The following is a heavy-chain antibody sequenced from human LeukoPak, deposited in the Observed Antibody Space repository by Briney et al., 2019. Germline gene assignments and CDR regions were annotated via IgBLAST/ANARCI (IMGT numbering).Heavy chain of an antibody. CDR1: GGSISSSSYY. CDR2: IYYSGST. D-gene: IGHD3-22*01. CDR3: ARGPVDYYDSSGYFPPFDY. Sequence: SETLSLTCTASGGSISSSSYYWGWIRQPPGKGLEWIGSIYYSGSTYYNPSLKSRVTISVGTSKNQFSLKLSSVTAADTAVYYCARGPVDYYDSSGYFPPFDYWGQGTLVTVSS. J-gene: IGHJ4*02. V-gene: IGHV4-39*07.